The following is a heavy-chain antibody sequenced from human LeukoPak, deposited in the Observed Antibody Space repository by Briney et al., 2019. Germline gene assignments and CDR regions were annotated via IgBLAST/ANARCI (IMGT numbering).Heavy chain of an antibody. J-gene: IGHJ4*02. V-gene: IGHV4-39*01. CDR3: ARHAPLFRYDSSGYYYFDY. CDR1: GGSISISSYY. D-gene: IGHD3-22*01. CDR2: IYYSGST. Sequence: SETLSLTCTVSGGSISISSYYWGWIRQPPGKGLEWIGSIYYSGSTYYNPSLKSRVTISVDTSKNQFSLKLSSVTAADTAVYYCARHAPLFRYDSSGYYYFDYWGQGTLVTVSS.